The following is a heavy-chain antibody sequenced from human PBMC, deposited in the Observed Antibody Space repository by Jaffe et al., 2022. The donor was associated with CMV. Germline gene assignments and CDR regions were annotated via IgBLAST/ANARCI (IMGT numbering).Heavy chain of an antibody. V-gene: IGHV1-18*01. CDR1: GYTFTSYG. J-gene: IGHJ6*02. Sequence: QVQLVQSGAEVKKPGASVKVSCKASGYTFTSYGISWVRQAPGQGLEWMGWISAYNGNTNYAQKLQGRVTMTTDTSTSTAYMELRSLRSDDTAVYYCARDGGLDDFWSGYYSYYYYYYGMDVWGQGTTVTVSS. CDR3: ARDGGLDDFWSGYYSYYYYYYGMDV. CDR2: ISAYNGNT. D-gene: IGHD3-3*01.